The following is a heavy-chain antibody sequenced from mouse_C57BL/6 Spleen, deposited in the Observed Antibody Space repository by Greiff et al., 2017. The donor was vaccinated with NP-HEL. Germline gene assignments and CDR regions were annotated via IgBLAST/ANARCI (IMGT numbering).Heavy chain of an antibody. Sequence: VQLKESGPELVKPGASVKLSCKASGYTFTSYDINWVKQRPGQGLEWIGWIYPRDGSTKYNEKFKGKATLTVDTSSSTAYMELHSLTSEDSAVYFCARDSPFAYWGQGTLVTVSA. CDR2: IYPRDGST. V-gene: IGHV1-85*01. CDR3: ARDSPFAY. CDR1: GYTFTSYD. J-gene: IGHJ3*01. D-gene: IGHD3-2*01.